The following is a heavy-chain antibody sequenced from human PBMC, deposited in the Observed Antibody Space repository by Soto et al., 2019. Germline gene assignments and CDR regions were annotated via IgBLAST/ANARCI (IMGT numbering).Heavy chain of an antibody. CDR1: GGSISSGDYY. J-gene: IGHJ4*02. CDR2: IYYSGST. D-gene: IGHD3-22*01. CDR3: ARVPGGFYYDSSGYYLFDY. V-gene: IGHV4-30-4*01. Sequence: QVQLQESGPGLVKPSQTLSLTCTVSGGSISSGDYYWSWIRQPPGKGLEWIGYIYYSGSTYYNPSLKSRVTISVDTSENQFSLKLSSVTAADTAVYYCARVPGGFYYDSSGYYLFDYWGQGTLVTVSS.